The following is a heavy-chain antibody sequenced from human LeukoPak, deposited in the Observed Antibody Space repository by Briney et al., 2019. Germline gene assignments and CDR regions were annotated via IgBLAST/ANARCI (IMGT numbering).Heavy chain of an antibody. CDR1: GFTFSGYA. V-gene: IGHV3-23*01. Sequence: PGGSLRLSCGASGFTFSGYAMTWVRQAPGKGLEYVPAISGGGDNTYYAASVKGRFTISRDNSKNTLYLQMNSLRAEDTAVYYCARRSGIAVAGAFDYWGPGTLVTVSS. D-gene: IGHD6-19*01. CDR2: ISGGGDNT. J-gene: IGHJ4*02. CDR3: ARRSGIAVAGAFDY.